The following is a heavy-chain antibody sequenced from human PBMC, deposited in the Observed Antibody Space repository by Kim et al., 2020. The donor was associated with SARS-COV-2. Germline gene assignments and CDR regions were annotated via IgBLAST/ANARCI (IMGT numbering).Heavy chain of an antibody. V-gene: IGHV1-46*01. Sequence: TYARKFQGRVTGTRDTSTSTVYMEVSSLGSDDTAVYYCARETPKATWFDPWGQGTLVTVSS. J-gene: IGHJ5*02. CDR3: ARETPKATWFDP.